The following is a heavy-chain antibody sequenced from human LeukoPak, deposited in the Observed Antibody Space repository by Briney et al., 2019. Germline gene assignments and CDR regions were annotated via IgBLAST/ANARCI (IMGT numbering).Heavy chain of an antibody. D-gene: IGHD5-12*01. J-gene: IGHJ6*02. CDR1: GDRVSSNSAA. Sequence: SQTLSLTCAISGDRVSSNSAAWNWSRQSPSRGLERLGRTHYRSKWYNDCAVSVKSRITINPDTSTNQFSLQLNSVTPEDTAVYYCARDTYSGYDSLFGNYFYYAMDVWGQGTTVTVSS. V-gene: IGHV6-1*01. CDR3: ARDTYSGYDSLFGNYFYYAMDV. CDR2: THYRSKWYN.